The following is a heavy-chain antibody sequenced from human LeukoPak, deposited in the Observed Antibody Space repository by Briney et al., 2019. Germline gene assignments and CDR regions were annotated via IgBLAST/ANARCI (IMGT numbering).Heavy chain of an antibody. CDR1: GFTFSSYG. CDR3: AKGVFYDSSGYYYGGAAFDI. J-gene: IGHJ3*02. CDR2: IWYDGSNK. Sequence: QPGRSLRLSCAASGFTFSSYGMHWVRQAPGKGLEWVAVIWYDGSNKYYADSVKGRFNISRDNSKNTLYLQMNSLRAEDTAVYYCAKGVFYDSSGYYYGGAAFDIWGQGTMVTVSS. V-gene: IGHV3-33*06. D-gene: IGHD3-22*01.